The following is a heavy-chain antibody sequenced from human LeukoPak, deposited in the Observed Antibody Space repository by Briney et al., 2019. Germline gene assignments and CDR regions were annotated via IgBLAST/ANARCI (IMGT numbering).Heavy chain of an antibody. CDR3: ARVWDYYGSGSYSGEGAGDY. V-gene: IGHV1-18*04. D-gene: IGHD3-10*01. CDR2: ISAYNGNT. J-gene: IGHJ4*02. Sequence: ASVKVSCKASGYTFTSYGISWVRQAPGQGLEWMGWISAYNGNTNYAQKLQGRVTMTTDTSTGTAYMELRSLRSDDTAVYYCARVWDYYGSGSYSGEGAGDYWGQGTLVTVSS. CDR1: GYTFTSYG.